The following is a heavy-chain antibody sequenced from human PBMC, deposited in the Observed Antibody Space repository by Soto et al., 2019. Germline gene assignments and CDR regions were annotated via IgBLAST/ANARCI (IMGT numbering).Heavy chain of an antibody. CDR3: ARGRSLDI. CDR1: GYTFTNYY. V-gene: IGHV1-46*01. Sequence: PSVKVSCTASGYTFTNYYMHWVRQASGQGLEWLGMINPSTGGTNYAPKFRDRVTMARDASTSTVHMELSSLRSEDTAVYYCARGRSLDIWGQGTMVTVSS. J-gene: IGHJ3*02. CDR2: INPSTGGT.